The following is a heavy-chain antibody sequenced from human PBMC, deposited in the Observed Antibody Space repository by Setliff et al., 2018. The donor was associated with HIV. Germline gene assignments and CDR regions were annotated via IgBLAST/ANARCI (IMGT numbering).Heavy chain of an antibody. CDR3: ARDPHYFDTSGHYSWFYFDY. V-gene: IGHV1-3*04. CDR2: IDSGNGNT. D-gene: IGHD3-22*01. Sequence: ASVKVSCKASGYTFRNYAVHWVRQAPGQRLEWMGWIDSGNGNTKISPRFQDRVTIIRDTSATTVYMEVNSLRSEDTAVYFCARDPHYFDTSGHYSWFYFDYWGQGTLVTVSS. J-gene: IGHJ4*02. CDR1: GYTFRNYA.